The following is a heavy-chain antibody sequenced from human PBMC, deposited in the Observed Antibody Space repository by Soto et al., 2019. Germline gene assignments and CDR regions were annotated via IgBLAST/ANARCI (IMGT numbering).Heavy chain of an antibody. J-gene: IGHJ5*02. D-gene: IGHD3-10*01. Sequence: SETLSLTCAVYSGSFSGYYWSWIRQPPGKGLEWIGEINHSGSSNYNPSLKSRVTISVDTSKNQFSLKLTSVTAADTAVYYCARGSPINMGRGMSGNWFDPWGQGTLVTVSS. CDR2: INHSGSS. CDR1: SGSFSGYY. CDR3: ARGSPINMGRGMSGNWFDP. V-gene: IGHV4-34*01.